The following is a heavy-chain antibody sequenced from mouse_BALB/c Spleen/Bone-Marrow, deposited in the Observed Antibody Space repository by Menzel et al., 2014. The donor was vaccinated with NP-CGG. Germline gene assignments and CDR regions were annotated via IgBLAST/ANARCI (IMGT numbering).Heavy chain of an antibody. CDR1: GYTFTSYW. V-gene: IGHV1S127*01. Sequence: QVQLQQSGAELVKPGASVKMSCKASGYTFTSYWMHWVKQRPGQGLEWIGTIDPSDSYTIYSQKFKGKATLTVDTSSSTAYMQLSSLTSEDSAVYYCTRRKSPYAMDYWGQGTSVTVSS. J-gene: IGHJ4*01. CDR2: IDPSDSYT. CDR3: TRRKSPYAMDY. D-gene: IGHD6-2*01.